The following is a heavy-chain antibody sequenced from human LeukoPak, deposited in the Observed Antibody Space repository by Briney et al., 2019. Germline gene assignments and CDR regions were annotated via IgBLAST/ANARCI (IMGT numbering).Heavy chain of an antibody. J-gene: IGHJ4*02. Sequence: GGSLRLSCAASGFTFSSYAMSWVRQAPGKGLEWVSAISGSGGSTYYADSVKGRFTISRDNSKNTLYLQMNSLRAEGTAVYYCAKSQDYDSSGYPYYFDYWGQGTLVTVSS. CDR2: ISGSGGST. D-gene: IGHD3-22*01. CDR1: GFTFSSYA. CDR3: AKSQDYDSSGYPYYFDY. V-gene: IGHV3-23*01.